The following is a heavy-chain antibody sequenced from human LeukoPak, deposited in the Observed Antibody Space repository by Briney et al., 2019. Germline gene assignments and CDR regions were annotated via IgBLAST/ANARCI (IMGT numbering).Heavy chain of an antibody. CDR2: GHHSGTT. J-gene: IGHJ4*02. CDR3: ARGSGSNYYDY. V-gene: IGHV4-59*01. CDR1: GASITSYY. Sequence: SETLSLTCTVSGASITSYYWNWMRQSPGKGLEWIGYGHHSGTTNYNPSLESRGTISVDTSKNQFSLKLSSVSAADTAVYYCARGSGSNYYDYWGQGTLVTVSS. D-gene: IGHD1-26*01.